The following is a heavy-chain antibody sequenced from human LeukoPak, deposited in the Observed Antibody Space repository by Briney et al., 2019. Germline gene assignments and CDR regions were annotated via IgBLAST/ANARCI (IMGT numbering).Heavy chain of an antibody. Sequence: SETLSLTCTVSGGSISSYHWSCIRQPPGKGLECGGYIYYSGSTNYNPSLKCRVTISVDTSNNQFSLKMNSLTASDTALYYCARQRALAPYDYWRKGPLLRVPS. J-gene: IGHJ4*02. V-gene: IGHV4-59*08. CDR1: GGSISSYH. D-gene: IGHD6-19*01. CDR3: ARQRALAPYDY. CDR2: IYYSGST.